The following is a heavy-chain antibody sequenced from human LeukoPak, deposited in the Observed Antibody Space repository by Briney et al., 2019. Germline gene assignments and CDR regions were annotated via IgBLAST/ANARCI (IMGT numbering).Heavy chain of an antibody. V-gene: IGHV4-39*07. CDR2: IYYSGST. CDR3: ARGGDRSFDY. Sequence: SETLSLTCTVSGGSISSSSYYWGWIRQPPGKGLEWIGSIYYSGSTYYNPSLKSRVTISVDTSKNQFSLKLSSVTAADTAVYYCARGGDRSFDYWGQGPWSPSPQ. D-gene: IGHD3-10*01. CDR1: GGSISSSSYY. J-gene: IGHJ4*02.